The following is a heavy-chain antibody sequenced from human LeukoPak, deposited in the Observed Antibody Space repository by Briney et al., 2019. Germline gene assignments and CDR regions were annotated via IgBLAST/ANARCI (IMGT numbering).Heavy chain of an antibody. CDR2: IYFRGTT. CDR3: ARHKMGAGGAGLDYFDY. Sequence: ETSETLSLTCTVSGGSISSGDYYWSWIRQPPGKGLEWIGYIYFRGTTNYNPSLKSRVTISVDKSKNQFSLKLSSVTAADTAVYYCARHKMGAGGAGLDYFDYWGLGTLVTVSS. D-gene: IGHD3-16*01. V-gene: IGHV4-61*05. CDR1: GGSISSGDYY. J-gene: IGHJ4*02.